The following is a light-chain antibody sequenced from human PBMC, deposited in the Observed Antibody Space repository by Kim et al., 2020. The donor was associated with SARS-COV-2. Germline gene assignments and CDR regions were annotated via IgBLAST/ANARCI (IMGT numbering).Light chain of an antibody. CDR2: YDS. CDR1: NIGSKS. J-gene: IGLJ2*01. CDR3: QVWDSSSDHVV. V-gene: IGLV3-21*04. Sequence: SYELTQPPSVSAAPGKMARITCGGNNIGSKSVHWYQQKPGQAPVLVIYYDSDRPSGIPERFSGSKSGNTATLTISMVEAGDEADYYCQVWDSSSDHVVFG.